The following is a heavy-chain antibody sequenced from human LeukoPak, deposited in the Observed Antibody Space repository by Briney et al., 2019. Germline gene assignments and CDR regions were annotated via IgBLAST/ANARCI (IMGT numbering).Heavy chain of an antibody. CDR2: ISSTGSTI. Sequence: GGSLRLSCAASGFTFSDYYMSWIRQAPGKGVEGVSYISSTGSTIYYADSVKGRFTISRDNAKNSLYLQMNSLRAEDTAVYYCARDRSGGNIVDYWGQGTLVTVSS. V-gene: IGHV3-11*01. D-gene: IGHD2-15*01. J-gene: IGHJ4*02. CDR1: GFTFSDYY. CDR3: ARDRSGGNIVDY.